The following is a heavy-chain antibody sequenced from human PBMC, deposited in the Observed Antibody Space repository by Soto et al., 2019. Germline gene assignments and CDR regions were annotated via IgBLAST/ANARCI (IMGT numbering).Heavy chain of an antibody. CDR3: ARAPPVLRYFGWSQSGHWCER. V-gene: IGHV1-18*04. CDR1: GYTFTSYG. J-gene: IGHJ5*02. Sequence: ASVKVSCKASGYTFTSYGISWVRQAPGQGLEWMGWISAYNGNTNYAQKLQGRVTMTTDTSTSTAYMELRSLRSDDPAVYGCARAPPVLRYFGWSQSGHWCERWGRRPLVAVSS. D-gene: IGHD3-9*01. CDR2: ISAYNGNT.